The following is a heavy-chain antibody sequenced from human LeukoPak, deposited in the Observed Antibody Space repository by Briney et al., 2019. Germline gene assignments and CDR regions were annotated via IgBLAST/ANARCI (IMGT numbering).Heavy chain of an antibody. CDR1: GFTFSNYA. V-gene: IGHV3-23*01. J-gene: IGHJ4*02. CDR2: VTGTTIST. CDR3: ASFSAGPDDY. Sequence: PGGSLRLSCAASGFTFSNYAMSWVRQAPEKGLEWVSTVTGTTISTNYADSVKGRFTISRDNSKNTLYLQMNSLRAEDTAIYYCASFSAGPDDYWGQGTLVTVSS. D-gene: IGHD3-10*01.